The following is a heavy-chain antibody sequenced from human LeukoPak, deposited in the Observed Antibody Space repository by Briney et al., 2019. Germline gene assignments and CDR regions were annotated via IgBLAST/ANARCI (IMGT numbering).Heavy chain of an antibody. J-gene: IGHJ4*02. V-gene: IGHV3-48*04. CDR1: GFTFSSYS. CDR3: AREIYYDTSGYYGSVY. CDR2: ISSSSSTI. D-gene: IGHD3-22*01. Sequence: GGSLRLSCAASGFTFSSYSMNWVRQAPGKGLEWVSYISSSSSTIYYADSVKGRFTISRDNAKNSLYLQMNSLRAEDSAVYYCAREIYYDTSGYYGSVYWGQGTLVTVSS.